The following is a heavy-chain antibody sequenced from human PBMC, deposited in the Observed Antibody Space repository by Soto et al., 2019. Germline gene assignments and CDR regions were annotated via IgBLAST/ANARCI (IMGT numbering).Heavy chain of an antibody. CDR1: GFTFSSYA. V-gene: IGHV3-48*02. CDR2: ISSSSSTI. D-gene: IGHD4-17*01. CDR3: ASSYGDYDYYYGMDV. Sequence: GGSLRLSCAASGFTFSSYAMSWVRQAPGKGLEWVSYISSSSSTIYYADSVKGRFTISRDNAKNSLYLQMNSLRDEDTAVYYCASSYGDYDYYYGMDVWGQGTTVTVSS. J-gene: IGHJ6*02.